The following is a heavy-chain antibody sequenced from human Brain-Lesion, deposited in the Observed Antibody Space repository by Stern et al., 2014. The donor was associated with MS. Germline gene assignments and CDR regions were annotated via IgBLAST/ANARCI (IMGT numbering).Heavy chain of an antibody. CDR2: RNTNTGGT. CDR1: GYIFTGYY. V-gene: IGHV1-2*02. D-gene: IGHD3-3*01. Sequence: QVQLVQSGAEVKKPGASGKVSCKTSGYIFTGYYIHWVRPPPGQRLEWIAWRNTNTGGTKYAQKFQGRVTMSRDTSISTAYVELSSLTSDDTAVYYCARDQRGITIFGVVTDYYYLGMDVWGQGTTVTVSS. CDR3: ARDQRGITIFGVVTDYYYLGMDV. J-gene: IGHJ6*02.